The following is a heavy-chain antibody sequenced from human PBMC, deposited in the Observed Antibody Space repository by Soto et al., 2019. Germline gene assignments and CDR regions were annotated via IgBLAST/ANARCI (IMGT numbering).Heavy chain of an antibody. Sequence: SVKVSCKASGVTFSSYAISWVRQAPGQGLEWMGVIIPIFGTANYAQKFQGRVTITADESTSTAYMELSSLRSEDTAVYYCARGRSSAPIDYWGQGTLVTVS. V-gene: IGHV1-69*13. CDR2: IIPIFGTA. CDR1: GVTFSSYA. CDR3: ARGRSSAPIDY. J-gene: IGHJ4*02.